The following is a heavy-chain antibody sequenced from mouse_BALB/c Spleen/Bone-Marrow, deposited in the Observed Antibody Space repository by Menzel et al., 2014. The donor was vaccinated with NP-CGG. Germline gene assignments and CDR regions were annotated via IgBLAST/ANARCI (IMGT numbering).Heavy chain of an antibody. CDR1: GYTFSNYW. V-gene: IGHV1-9*01. Sequence: VQLQQSGAEQMQPGASVKISCKATGYTFSNYWIEWVKQRPGHGLEWIGEILPGNTNANYNEKFKGRATFTADTSSNTAYMQLSSLTSEDYAVYYCARGWYSMDDWGQGTSVTVSS. CDR2: ILPGNTNA. J-gene: IGHJ4*01. CDR3: ARGWYSMDD.